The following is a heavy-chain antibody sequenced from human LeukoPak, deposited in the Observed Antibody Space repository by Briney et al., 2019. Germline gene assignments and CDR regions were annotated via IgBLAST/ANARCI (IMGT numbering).Heavy chain of an antibody. D-gene: IGHD5-12*01. Sequence: GGSLRLSCAASGFTFSSYAMHWVRQAPGKGLEWVAVISYDGGNKYYADSVKGRFTISRDNSKNTLYLQMNSLRAEDTAVYYCAKGYSGYDWSLVDYWGQGTLVTVSS. V-gene: IGHV3-30-3*01. CDR2: ISYDGGNK. CDR3: AKGYSGYDWSLVDY. CDR1: GFTFSSYA. J-gene: IGHJ4*02.